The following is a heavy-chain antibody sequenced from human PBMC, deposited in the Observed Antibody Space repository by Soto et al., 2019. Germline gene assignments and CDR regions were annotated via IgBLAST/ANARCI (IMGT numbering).Heavy chain of an antibody. CDR2: FSATSENT. V-gene: IGHV3-23*01. Sequence: EVQLLESGGGLVQPGGSLRLSCVGSGFFFSSYTMTWVRQAPGKGLEWVSSFSATSENTYYADSVRGRFTISRDNSKNTLFLQMNSLTAEDTAMYYRAKARDQQWVGLPFDYWGQGILVIVSS. D-gene: IGHD6-19*01. J-gene: IGHJ4*02. CDR1: GFFFSSYT. CDR3: AKARDQQWVGLPFDY.